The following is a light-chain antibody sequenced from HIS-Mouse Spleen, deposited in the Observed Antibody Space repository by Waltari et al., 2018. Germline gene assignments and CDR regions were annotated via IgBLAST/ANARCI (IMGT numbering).Light chain of an antibody. J-gene: IGLJ1*01. CDR1: SSDVGGYNY. CDR3: SSYTSSSTRV. V-gene: IGLV2-14*01. CDR2: EVS. Sequence: QSALTQPASVSGSPGPSITISCPGTSSDVGGYNYVPWYQQHPGKAPKLMIYEVSNRPAGVSNRFSGSKSGNTASLTISGLQAEDEADYYCSSYTSSSTRVFGTGTKVTVL.